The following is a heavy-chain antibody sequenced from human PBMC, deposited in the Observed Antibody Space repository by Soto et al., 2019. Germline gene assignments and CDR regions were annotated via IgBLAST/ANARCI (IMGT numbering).Heavy chain of an antibody. D-gene: IGHD1-26*01. CDR1: GFTFSSYA. CDR3: ARDHYYGGSYYAPV. CDR2: VSYDGSNK. J-gene: IGHJ4*02. Sequence: GGSLRLSCAASGFTFSSYAMHWVRQAPGKGLEWVALVSYDGSNKYYPDSVKGRFTISRDNSKSTMYLQMNSPRADDTAVYYCARDHYYGGSYYAPVWGQGALVTVSS. V-gene: IGHV3-30-3*01.